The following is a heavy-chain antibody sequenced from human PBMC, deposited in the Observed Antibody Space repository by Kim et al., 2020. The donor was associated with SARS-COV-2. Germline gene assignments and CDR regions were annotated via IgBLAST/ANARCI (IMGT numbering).Heavy chain of an antibody. Sequence: SVKVSCKASGGTFSSYAISWVRQAPGQGLEWMGGIIPIFGTANYAQKFQGRVTITADESTSTAYMELSSLRSEDTAVYYCARARWFGSGDYYGMDVWGQGTTVTVSS. J-gene: IGHJ6*02. CDR3: ARARWFGSGDYYGMDV. CDR1: GGTFSSYA. V-gene: IGHV1-69*13. D-gene: IGHD3-10*01. CDR2: IIPIFGTA.